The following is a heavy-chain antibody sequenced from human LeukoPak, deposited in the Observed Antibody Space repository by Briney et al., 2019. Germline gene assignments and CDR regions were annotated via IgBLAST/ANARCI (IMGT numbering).Heavy chain of an antibody. V-gene: IGHV4-61*01. J-gene: IGHJ6*02. CDR2: IYYSGST. Sequence: SETLSLTCTVSGGSVSSGSYYWSWIRQPPGKGLEWIGYIYYSGSTYYNPSLKSRVTISVDTSKNQFSLKLSSVTAADTAVYYCARADFWSGYRPYYYGMDVWGQGTTVTVSS. D-gene: IGHD3-3*01. CDR3: ARADFWSGYRPYYYGMDV. CDR1: GGSVSSGSYY.